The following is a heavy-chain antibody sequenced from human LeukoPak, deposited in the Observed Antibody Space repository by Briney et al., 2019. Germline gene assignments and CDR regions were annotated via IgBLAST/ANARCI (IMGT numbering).Heavy chain of an antibody. CDR2: IKQDGSEK. J-gene: IGHJ4*02. Sequence: PGGSLRLSCAASGFIFSSYGMSWVRQAPGKGLEWVANIKQDGSEKYYVDSVKGRFTISRDNAKNSLYLQMNSLRAEDTAVYYCARSVLTGTDYFDYWGQGTLVTVSS. V-gene: IGHV3-7*01. CDR1: GFIFSSYG. CDR3: ARSVLTGTDYFDY. D-gene: IGHD1-7*01.